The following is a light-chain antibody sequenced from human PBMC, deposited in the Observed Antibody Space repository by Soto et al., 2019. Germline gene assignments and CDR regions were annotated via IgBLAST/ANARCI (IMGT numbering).Light chain of an antibody. CDR1: NIGSKS. CDR2: DDS. J-gene: IGLJ1*01. CDR3: QVWDSSSDHYV. V-gene: IGLV3-21*02. Sequence: SYDLAQPPSVSVAPGQTARITCGGNNIGSKSLHWYQQKPGQAPVLVVYDDSDRPSGIPERFSGSNSGNTATLTISRVEAGDEADYYCQVWDSSSDHYVFGTGTKVTVL.